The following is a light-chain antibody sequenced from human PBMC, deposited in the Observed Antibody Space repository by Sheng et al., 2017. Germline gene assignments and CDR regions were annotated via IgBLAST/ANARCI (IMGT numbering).Light chain of an antibody. CDR2: GAS. CDR3: QQYAVFPPYT. CDR1: QTVSGDY. V-gene: IGKV3-20*01. J-gene: IGKJ2*01. Sequence: EIVLTQSPGTLSLSPGERATLFCRASQTVSGDYLAWYHQRPGQAPRLLIYGASNRATGIPDRFSGSGSGTEFTLTISSLQPEDFATYYCQQYAVFPPYTFGQGTNLEMK.